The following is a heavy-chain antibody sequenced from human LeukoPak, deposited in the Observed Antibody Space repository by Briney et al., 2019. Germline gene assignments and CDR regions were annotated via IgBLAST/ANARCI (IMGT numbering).Heavy chain of an antibody. CDR3: ARGLNYWFDP. D-gene: IGHD1-20*01. J-gene: IGHJ5*02. Sequence: SETLSLTCAVYGGSFSDYSWSWIRQPPGKGLEWIGEINPSGGTNHNPSLMSRVSMSVDTSKNQFSLKLSSVTAADTAVYYCARGLNYWFDPWGQGTLVTVSS. V-gene: IGHV4-34*01. CDR1: GGSFSDYS. CDR2: INPSGGT.